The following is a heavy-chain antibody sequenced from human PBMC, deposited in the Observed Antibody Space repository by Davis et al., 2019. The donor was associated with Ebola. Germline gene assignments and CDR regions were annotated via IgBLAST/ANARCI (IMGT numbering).Heavy chain of an antibody. CDR1: GFTFSSYA. CDR2: ISYDGSNK. CDR3: ARGSSWYGDYY. D-gene: IGHD6-13*01. V-gene: IGHV3-30-3*01. Sequence: GESLKISCAASGFTFSSYAMHWVRQAPGKGLEWVAVISYDGSNKYYADSVKGRFTISRDNSKNTLYLQMNSLRAEDTAVYYCARGSSWYGDYYWGQGTLVTVSS. J-gene: IGHJ4*02.